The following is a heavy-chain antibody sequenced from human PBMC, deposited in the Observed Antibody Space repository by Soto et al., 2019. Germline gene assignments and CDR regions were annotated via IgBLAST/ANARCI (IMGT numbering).Heavy chain of an antibody. J-gene: IGHJ6*02. CDR3: AGDSYVFWSGYSSYYYGMDV. CDR2: ISSSSSTI. V-gene: IGHV3-48*02. Sequence: GGSLRLSCGASGFTFRSYSMNWVRQAPGKGLEWVSYISSSSSTIYYADSVKGRFTIPRDNAKNSLYLQMNSLRDEDTAVYYCAGDSYVFWSGYSSYYYGMDVWGQGTTVTVSS. CDR1: GFTFRSYS. D-gene: IGHD3-3*01.